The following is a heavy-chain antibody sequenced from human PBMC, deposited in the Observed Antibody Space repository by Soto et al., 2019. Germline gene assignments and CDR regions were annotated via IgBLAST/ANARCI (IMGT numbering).Heavy chain of an antibody. CDR1: GYTFTSYG. D-gene: IGHD3-16*02. CDR3: ARDKDYDYVWGSYRYYGVDV. J-gene: IGHJ6*02. Sequence: GASVKVSCKASGYTFTSYGICWVRQAPGQGLEWMGWISAYNGNTNYAQKLQGRVTMTTDTSTSTAYMELRSLRSDDTAVYYCARDKDYDYVWGSYRYYGVDVWGQGTTVTVSS. V-gene: IGHV1-18*01. CDR2: ISAYNGNT.